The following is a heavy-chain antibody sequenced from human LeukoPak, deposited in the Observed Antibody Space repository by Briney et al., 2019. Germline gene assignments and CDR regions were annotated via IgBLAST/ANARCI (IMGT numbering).Heavy chain of an antibody. V-gene: IGHV4-39*07. Sequence: SETLSLTCTVSGGSISSSSYYWGWIRQPPGKGLEWIGSIYYSGSTYYNPSLKSRATISVDTSKNQFSLNLSSVTAADTAVYYCARGPNYDLLTSYYRNYYFMDVWGKGTTVTISS. J-gene: IGHJ6*03. CDR2: IYYSGST. CDR1: GGSISSSSYY. D-gene: IGHD3-9*01. CDR3: ARGPNYDLLTSYYRNYYFMDV.